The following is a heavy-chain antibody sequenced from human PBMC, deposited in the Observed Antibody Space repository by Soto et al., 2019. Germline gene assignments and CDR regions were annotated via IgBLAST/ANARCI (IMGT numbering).Heavy chain of an antibody. V-gene: IGHV3-30*03. CDR1: GFTVSTYG. Sequence: QVQLVESGGGVVQPGRXLRLXCAVSGFTVSTYGMHWVRQAPGKGLEWVAVISRDGGTKYYADSVKGRFTISRDNSRNTLFLEMNSLRGDDMAVYYCTGEVASGYWGQGTLVTVSS. CDR2: ISRDGGTK. CDR3: TGEVASGY. D-gene: IGHD2-8*02. J-gene: IGHJ4*02.